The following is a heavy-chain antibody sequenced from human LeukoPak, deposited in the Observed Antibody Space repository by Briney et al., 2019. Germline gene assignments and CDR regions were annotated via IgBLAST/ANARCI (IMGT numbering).Heavy chain of an antibody. V-gene: IGHV3-30*18. D-gene: IGHD1-1*01. Sequence: GGSLRLSCAASGFTLSSYGMHWVRQAPGKGLEWAAVISYDGSNKYYADSLKGRFTISRDNSKNTLYLQMNSLRAEDTAVYYCAKDLGVGLERRFDPWGQGTLVTVSS. CDR2: ISYDGSNK. J-gene: IGHJ5*02. CDR1: GFTLSSYG. CDR3: AKDLGVGLERRFDP.